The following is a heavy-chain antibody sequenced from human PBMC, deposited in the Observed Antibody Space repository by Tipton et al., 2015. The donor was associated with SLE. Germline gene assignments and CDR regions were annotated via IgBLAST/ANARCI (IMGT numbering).Heavy chain of an antibody. CDR3: ARVSRRAFVI. D-gene: IGHD5/OR15-5a*01. Sequence: TLSLTCTVSGGSISSHYWSWIRQPPGKGLEWIGYIYYSGSTNYNPSLKSRVTISVDTSKNQFSLKLSSVTAADTAVYYCARVSRRAFVIWGQGTMVTVSS. CDR1: GGSISSHY. CDR2: IYYSGST. J-gene: IGHJ3*02. V-gene: IGHV4-59*11.